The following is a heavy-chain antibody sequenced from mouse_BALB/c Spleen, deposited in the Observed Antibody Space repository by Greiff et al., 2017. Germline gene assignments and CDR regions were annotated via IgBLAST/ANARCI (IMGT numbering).Heavy chain of an antibody. CDR3: ARDGGDGDY. V-gene: IGHV7-3*02. CDR1: GFTFTDYY. D-gene: IGHD3-3*01. CDR2: IRNKANGYTT. Sequence: VKLMESGGGLVQPGGSLRLSCATSGFTFTDYYMSWVRQPPGKALEWLGFIRNKANGYTTEYSASVKGRFTISRDNSQSILYLQMNTLRAEDSATYYCARDGGDGDYWGQGTTLTVSS. J-gene: IGHJ2*01.